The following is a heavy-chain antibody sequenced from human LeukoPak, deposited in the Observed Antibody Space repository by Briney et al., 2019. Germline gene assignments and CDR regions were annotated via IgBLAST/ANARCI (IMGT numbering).Heavy chain of an antibody. CDR3: TTVVSLYSGYDYYYYGMDV. CDR1: GFTFSNAW. V-gene: IGHV3-15*01. D-gene: IGHD5-12*01. J-gene: IGHJ6*02. CDR2: IKSKTDGGTT. Sequence: GGSLRLSCAASGFTFSNAWMSWVRQAPGKGLEWVGRIKSKTDGGTTDYAAPVKGRFTISRDDSKNTLYLQMNSLKTEDTAVYYCTTVVSLYSGYDYYYYGMDVWGQGTTVTVSS.